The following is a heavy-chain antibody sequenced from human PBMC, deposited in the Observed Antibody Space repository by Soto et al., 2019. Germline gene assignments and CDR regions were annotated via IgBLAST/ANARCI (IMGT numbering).Heavy chain of an antibody. Sequence: EVQLVETGGGMVQAGGSLTLSCAASGFTFSGHGMHWVRQAAGERPEWVSVIGTSGHAFYAYSVKGRFTITREDAKNSVYLQMSSLRDGDTAVYYCARGGGFGEQYSDAFDIWGQGTMVTVSS. CDR3: ARGGGFGEQYSDAFDI. J-gene: IGHJ3*02. CDR2: IGTSGHA. D-gene: IGHD3-10*01. V-gene: IGHV3-13*01. CDR1: GFTFSGHG.